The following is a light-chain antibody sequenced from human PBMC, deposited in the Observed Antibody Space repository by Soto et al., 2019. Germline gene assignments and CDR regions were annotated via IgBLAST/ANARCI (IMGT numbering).Light chain of an antibody. CDR3: QQYNSYSPTWT. CDR2: DAS. CDR1: QSISSW. Sequence: DIQMTQSPSTLSASVGDRVTITCRARQSISSWLAWYQQKPGKAPKLLIYDASSLESGVPSRFSGSGSGTEFTLTIGSLQPDDFATYFCQQYNSYSPTWTFGHGTKVEIK. J-gene: IGKJ1*01. V-gene: IGKV1-5*01.